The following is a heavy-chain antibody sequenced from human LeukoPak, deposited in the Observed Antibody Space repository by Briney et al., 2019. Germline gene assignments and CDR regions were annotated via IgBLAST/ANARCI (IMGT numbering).Heavy chain of an antibody. CDR1: GFTFSSYW. Sequence: PGGSLRLSCAASGFTFSSYWMSWVRQAPGKGLECVGNIKQDGSEKYYVDSVKGRFTISRDNAKNSLYLQMNSLRAEDTAVYYCARSRGVWFGELFINDYWGQGTLVTVSS. V-gene: IGHV3-7*01. D-gene: IGHD3-10*01. CDR3: ARSRGVWFGELFINDY. J-gene: IGHJ4*02. CDR2: IKQDGSEK.